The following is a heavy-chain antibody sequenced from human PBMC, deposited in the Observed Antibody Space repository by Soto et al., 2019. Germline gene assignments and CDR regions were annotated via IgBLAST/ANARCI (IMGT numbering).Heavy chain of an antibody. D-gene: IGHD3-16*01. Sequence: QVQLMQSGAEVKQPGASVKVSCKASGYTFTNYYMHWVRQVPGQGLEWMGIINPSGGGPAHAQNIRGRLPTTSDTSPTTISMEPDRLRCEETAVYFCARADRGGDVALGVWCQGTRVTVSS. V-gene: IGHV1-46*03. CDR1: GYTFTNYY. CDR3: ARADRGGDVALGV. CDR2: INPSGGGP. J-gene: IGHJ3*01.